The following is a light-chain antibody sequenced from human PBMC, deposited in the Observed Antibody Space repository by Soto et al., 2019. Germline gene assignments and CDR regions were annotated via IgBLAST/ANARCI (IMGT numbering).Light chain of an antibody. V-gene: IGKV3-15*01. CDR1: QSININ. CDR3: QQYNNWT. Sequence: EIGMTQSPATLSVSPGERATLSCRASQSININLAWYQQKPGQAPRLLIYGASTRATGLPARFSGSGSGTDFTLTISRLEPEDFAVYYCQQYNNWTFGQGTKVDI. J-gene: IGKJ1*01. CDR2: GAS.